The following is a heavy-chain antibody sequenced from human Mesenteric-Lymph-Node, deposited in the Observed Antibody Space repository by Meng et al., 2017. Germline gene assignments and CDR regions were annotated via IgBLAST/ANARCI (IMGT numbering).Heavy chain of an antibody. CDR2: IIPIFGTA. CDR1: GGTFSSYA. Sequence: SVKVSCKASGGTFSSYAISWVRQAPGQGLEWMGGIIPIFGTANYAQKFQGRVTITADKSTSTAYMELSSLRSEDTAVYYCASKGGLNQEADAFDIWGQGTMVTVSS. CDR3: ASKGGLNQEADAFDI. J-gene: IGHJ3*02. D-gene: IGHD1-14*01. V-gene: IGHV1-69*06.